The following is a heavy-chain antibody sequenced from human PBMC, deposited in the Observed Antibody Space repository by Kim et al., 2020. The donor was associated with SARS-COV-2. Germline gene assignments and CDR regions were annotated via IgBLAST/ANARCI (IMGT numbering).Heavy chain of an antibody. CDR2: K. D-gene: IGHD2-15*01. J-gene: IGHJ4*02. Sequence: KRTSPSLKSRLTITKDTSKNQVVLTMTNMDPVDTATYYCAHFHPVVDFDYWGQGTLVTVSS. CDR3: AHFHPVVDFDY. V-gene: IGHV2-5*01.